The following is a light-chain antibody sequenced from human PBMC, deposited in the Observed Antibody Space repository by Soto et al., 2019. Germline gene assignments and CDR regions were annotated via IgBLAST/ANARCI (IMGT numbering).Light chain of an antibody. V-gene: IGKV3-15*01. Sequence: EIVMTQSPATLSVSPGERATLSYRASQSVSSNLAWYQQKPGQAPRLLIYGASTRATGIPARFSGSGSGTEFTLTISSLEPEDFAVYYCQQYNNWPLTFGQGTKVDIK. CDR2: GAS. CDR1: QSVSSN. J-gene: IGKJ4*01. CDR3: QQYNNWPLT.